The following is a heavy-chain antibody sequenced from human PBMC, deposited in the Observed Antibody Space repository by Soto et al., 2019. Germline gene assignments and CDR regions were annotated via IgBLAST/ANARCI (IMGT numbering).Heavy chain of an antibody. CDR3: ARESGVAARRYPPFDP. J-gene: IGHJ5*02. CDR1: GFTFSEYA. D-gene: IGHD6-6*01. CDR2: IGGAGSNI. V-gene: IGHV3-23*01. Sequence: GGSLRLSCAASGFTFSEYAMTWFRQAPGKGLEWVSVIGGAGSNIYYADSVEGRFTVSRDDSKNTLYLRMDSLRVEDTAVYYCARESGVAARRYPPFDPWGQGTLVTVSS.